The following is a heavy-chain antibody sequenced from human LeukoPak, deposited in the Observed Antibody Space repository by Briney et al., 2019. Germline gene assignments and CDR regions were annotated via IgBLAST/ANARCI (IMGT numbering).Heavy chain of an antibody. CDR2: IYYSGST. CDR3: ARHRVDIVVVPAAIETYYFDY. D-gene: IGHD2-2*03. CDR1: GGSISSSSYY. J-gene: IGHJ4*02. V-gene: IGHV4-39*01. Sequence: SETLSLTCTVSGGSISSSSYYWGWVRQPPGKGLEWIGGIYYSGSTYYNPSLKSRVTISVDTSKNQFSLKLSSVTAADTAVYYCARHRVDIVVVPAAIETYYFDYWGQGTLVTVSS.